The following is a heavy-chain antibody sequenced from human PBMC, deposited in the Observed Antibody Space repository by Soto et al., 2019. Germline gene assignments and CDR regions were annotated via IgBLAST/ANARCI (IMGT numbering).Heavy chain of an antibody. Sequence: SETLSLTCAVYGGSFSGYYWSWIRQPPGKGLEWIGEINHSGSTNYNPSLKSRVTISVDTSKNQFSLKLSSVTAANTAVYYCELVVAATGLIFDYWGQGTLVTVSS. CDR3: ELVVAATGLIFDY. J-gene: IGHJ4*02. V-gene: IGHV4-34*01. CDR2: INHSGST. D-gene: IGHD2-15*01. CDR1: GGSFSGYY.